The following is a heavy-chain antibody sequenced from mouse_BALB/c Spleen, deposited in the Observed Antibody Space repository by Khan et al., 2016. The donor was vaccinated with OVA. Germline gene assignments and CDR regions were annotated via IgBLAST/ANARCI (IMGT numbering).Heavy chain of an antibody. CDR3: ARVYRGGFDY. D-gene: IGHD2-14*01. CDR1: GYSITSDYA. Sequence: EVQLQESGPGLVKPSQSLSLTCTVTGYSITSDYAWNWIRQFPGNKLEWMGYISYSGNTKYNPSLKSRISVTRDTSKDQIFLQLNSVTAEDTATYYCARVYRGGFDYWGQGTTLTVSS. J-gene: IGHJ2*01. V-gene: IGHV3-2*02. CDR2: ISYSGNT.